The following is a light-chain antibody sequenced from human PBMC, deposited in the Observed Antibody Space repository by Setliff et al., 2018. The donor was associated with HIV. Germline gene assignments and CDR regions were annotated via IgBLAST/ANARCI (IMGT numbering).Light chain of an antibody. CDR1: SSDVGSYNR. Sequence: QSVLTQPPSVSGSPGQSVTISCTGTSSDVGSYNRVSWYQQPPGTAPKLMIYEVSYRPSGVPDRFSGSKSANTASLTISGLQAEDEADYYCSSYTTSNTYVFGTGTKAPS. CDR2: EVS. V-gene: IGLV2-18*02. J-gene: IGLJ1*01. CDR3: SSYTTSNTYV.